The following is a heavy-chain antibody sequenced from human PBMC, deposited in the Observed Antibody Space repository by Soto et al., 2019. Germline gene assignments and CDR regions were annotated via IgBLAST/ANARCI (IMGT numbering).Heavy chain of an antibody. V-gene: IGHV3-73*01. CDR1: GFRFRCLG. J-gene: IGHJ4*02. D-gene: IGHD4-17*01. CDR3: AKMEDDFGDY. CDR2: IRVQANDYAT. Sequence: EPQLVESGGGLVPPGGALKISCCGPGFRFRCLGIPLGPPASGKRLEWVGRIRVQANDYATAYGASVKGRFTISRDDSKNTAFLQMDDLKTEDSAVYFCAKMEDDFGDYWGPGTLVTVSS.